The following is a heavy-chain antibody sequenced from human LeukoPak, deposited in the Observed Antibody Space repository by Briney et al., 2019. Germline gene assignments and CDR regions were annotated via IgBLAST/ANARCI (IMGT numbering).Heavy chain of an antibody. CDR1: GYSISSGYY. CDR2: IYHSGST. CDR3: ARRERGGGFDP. J-gene: IGHJ5*02. D-gene: IGHD3-10*01. Sequence: SETLSLTCAVSGYSISSGYYWGWIRPPPGKGLEWIGSIYHSGSTYYNPSLKSRVTISVDTSKNQFSLKLSSVTAADTAVYYRARRERGGGFDPWGQGTLVTVSS. V-gene: IGHV4-38-2*01.